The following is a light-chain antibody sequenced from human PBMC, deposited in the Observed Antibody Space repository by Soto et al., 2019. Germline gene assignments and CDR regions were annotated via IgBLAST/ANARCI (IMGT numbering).Light chain of an antibody. CDR2: DAS. J-gene: IGKJ1*01. Sequence: EIQMTQSPSTLSASVGDRVTITCRASQSVSYWLAWYQQKPGKAPKLLVHDASTLLSGVPSRFSGSVSGTEFILTIGSLQPDDFATSSCQQYKSYPWTFGQGTKV. V-gene: IGKV1-5*01. CDR3: QQYKSYPWT. CDR1: QSVSYW.